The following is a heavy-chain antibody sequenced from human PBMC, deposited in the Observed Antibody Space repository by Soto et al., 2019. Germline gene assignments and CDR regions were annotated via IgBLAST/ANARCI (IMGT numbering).Heavy chain of an antibody. D-gene: IGHD3-22*01. Sequence: GGSLRLSCAASGFTFSSYAMTWVRQAPGRGLEWVSSLSGSGGATYYADSVKGRFTISRDNSKSTLYLQINSLRAEDTAIYYCTKGPSSSNYYEYWGQGTQVTVSS. V-gene: IGHV3-23*01. CDR3: TKGPSSSNYYEY. J-gene: IGHJ4*02. CDR1: GFTFSSYA. CDR2: LSGSGGAT.